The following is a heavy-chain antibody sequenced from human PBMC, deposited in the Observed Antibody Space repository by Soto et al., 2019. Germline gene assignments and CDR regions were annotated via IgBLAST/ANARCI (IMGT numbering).Heavy chain of an antibody. D-gene: IGHD6-13*01. CDR2: IHYTGNT. V-gene: IGHV4-39*01. J-gene: IGHJ1*01. CDR3: ARQVIAAAGTGYFQQ. CDR1: GGSISSISYY. Sequence: ETLSLTCTFSGGSISSISYYWGWIRQPPGKGLEYIGNIHYTGNTFYNASLKSRVTISVDTSKNQVSLKLRSVTAADTAVYYCARQVIAAAGTGYFQQWGQGATVTV.